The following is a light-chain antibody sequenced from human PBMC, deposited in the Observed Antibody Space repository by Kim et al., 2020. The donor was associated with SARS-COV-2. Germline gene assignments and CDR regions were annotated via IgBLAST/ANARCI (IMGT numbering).Light chain of an antibody. J-gene: IGKJ5*01. Sequence: ASIACRSSLSLVHRPGNPFVKWFPQGPGRSPSRLIYKVSNRDSGVPDRFRGSGSGADFTLTISRVEAEDVGVYYCMQGTHWPPITFGQGTRLEIK. CDR1: LSLVHRPGNPF. V-gene: IGKV2-30*02. CDR2: KVS. CDR3: MQGTHWPPIT.